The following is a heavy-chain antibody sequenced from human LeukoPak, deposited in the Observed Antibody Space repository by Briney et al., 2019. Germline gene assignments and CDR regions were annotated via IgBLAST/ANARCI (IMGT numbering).Heavy chain of an antibody. D-gene: IGHD6-19*01. J-gene: IGHJ4*02. V-gene: IGHV4-59*01. CDR1: GGSISSYY. CDR3: AREYIAVAGTRGFDY. CDR2: IYYSGST. Sequence: SETLSLTCTVSGGSISSYYWSWIRQPPGKGLEWIGYIYYSGSTNYNPSLKSRVTISVDTSKNQFSLKLSSVTAADTAVYYCAREYIAVAGTRGFDYWGQGTLVTVSS.